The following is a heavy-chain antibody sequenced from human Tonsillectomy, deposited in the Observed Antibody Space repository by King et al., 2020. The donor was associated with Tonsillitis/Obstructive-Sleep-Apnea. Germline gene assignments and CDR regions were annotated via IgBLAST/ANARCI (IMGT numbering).Heavy chain of an antibody. CDR1: GFTFDDYG. CDR3: VKERGRSSSGPARSFDY. V-gene: IGHV3-9*01. D-gene: IGHD2-2*01. CDR2: INWNSGNI. Sequence: VQLVESGGGLIQPGRSLRLSCAASGFTFDDYGMHWVRQAPGKGLEWVSGINWNSGNIGYADSVKGRFTISRANAKNSLHLQMNSLRAEDTAFYYCVKERGRSSSGPARSFDYWGQGTLVTVSS. J-gene: IGHJ4*02.